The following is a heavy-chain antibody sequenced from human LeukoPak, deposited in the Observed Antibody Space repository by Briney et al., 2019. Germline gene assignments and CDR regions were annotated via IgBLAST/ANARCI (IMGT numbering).Heavy chain of an antibody. CDR1: GFTFSDYY. CDR3: AKAYSSGWFFDY. Sequence: PGGSLRLSCAASGFTFSDYYMSWMRQAPGKGLEWVSYISNSGTIIHDADSVKGRFTISRDNARNSLFLQMNSLRAEDTAVYYCAKAYSSGWFFDYWGQGTLVTVSS. V-gene: IGHV3-11*01. D-gene: IGHD6-19*01. CDR2: ISNSGTII. J-gene: IGHJ4*02.